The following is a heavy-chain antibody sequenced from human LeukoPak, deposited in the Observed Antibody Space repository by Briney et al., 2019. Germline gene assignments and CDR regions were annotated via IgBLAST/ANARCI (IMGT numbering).Heavy chain of an antibody. D-gene: IGHD4-17*01. CDR3: ARDEWTVTPDY. V-gene: IGHV3-7*01. CDR2: IKQDGSEK. Sequence: PGGALRHSCAASGFTSSSYWMSWVRQAPRKGVEWVANIKQDGSEKYYVDSVKGRFTISRDNAKTSLYLQMNSQRAEDTAVYYCARDEWTVTPDYWGQGTLVTVSS. CDR1: GFTSSSYW. J-gene: IGHJ4*02.